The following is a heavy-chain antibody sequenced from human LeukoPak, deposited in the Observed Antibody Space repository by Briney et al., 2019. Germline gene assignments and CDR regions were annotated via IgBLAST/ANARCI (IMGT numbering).Heavy chain of an antibody. V-gene: IGHV3-7*01. CDR3: ARVPATGTAFDD. Sequence: GGSLRLSCAASGFDFSTYWMSWVRQAPGKGLEWVANIKQDGSEKYYVDSVKGRFTISRDNAKNSLFLQMNSLRVEDTAVYYCARVPATGTAFDDWGQGTLVTVSS. D-gene: IGHD6-13*01. CDR1: GFDFSTYW. CDR2: IKQDGSEK. J-gene: IGHJ4*02.